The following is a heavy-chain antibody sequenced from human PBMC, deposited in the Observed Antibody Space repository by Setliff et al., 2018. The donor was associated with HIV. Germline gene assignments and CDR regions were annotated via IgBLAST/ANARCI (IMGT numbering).Heavy chain of an antibody. J-gene: IGHJ4*02. D-gene: IGHD6-13*01. V-gene: IGHV4-34*09. CDR3: ARGIAAAEGYFDY. Sequence: PSETLSLTCAVYGGSFSDYYWNWIRQPPGKGLEWIGEINHSGITYYNPSLKSRVTISLDTSKNQFSLKLSSVTAADTAVYYCARGIAAAEGYFDYWGQGTLVTVSS. CDR1: GGSFSDYY. CDR2: INHSGIT.